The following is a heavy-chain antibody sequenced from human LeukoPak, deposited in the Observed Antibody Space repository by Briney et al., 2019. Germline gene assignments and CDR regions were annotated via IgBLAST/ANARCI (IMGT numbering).Heavy chain of an antibody. CDR1: GFTFSNYG. V-gene: IGHV3-30*18. J-gene: IGHJ4*02. CDR3: AKPIGYCSGGSCYSFDC. D-gene: IGHD2-15*01. CDR2: ISYDGSTK. Sequence: GGSPTLSCAASGFTFSNYGMHWVRQAPGKGLEWVAVISYDGSTKDYADSVKGRFTISRDNSKNTVYLQMNSLRPEDTAVYYCAKPIGYCSGGSCYSFDCWGQGTLVTVSS.